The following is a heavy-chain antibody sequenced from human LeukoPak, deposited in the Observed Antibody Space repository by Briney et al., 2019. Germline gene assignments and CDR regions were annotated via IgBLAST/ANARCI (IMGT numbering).Heavy chain of an antibody. Sequence: GGSLRLSCAASGFTFSSFGMHWVRQAPGKGLEWVAFIRYDGSNKYYADSVKGRFTISRDNSKNTLYLQMNSLRAEDTAVYYCAKAYHYGAGSSFDYWGKGILVTVSS. CDR2: IRYDGSNK. V-gene: IGHV3-30*02. CDR3: AKAYHYGAGSSFDY. D-gene: IGHD3-10*01. CDR1: GFTFSSFG. J-gene: IGHJ4*02.